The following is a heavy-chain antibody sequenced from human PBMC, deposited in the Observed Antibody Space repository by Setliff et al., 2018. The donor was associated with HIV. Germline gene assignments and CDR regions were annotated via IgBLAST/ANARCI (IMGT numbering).Heavy chain of an antibody. CDR3: ARLPQD. CDR2: IYDNEKT. CDR1: GGVSGGDMGVHD. V-gene: IGHV4-61*08. Sequence: PSETLSLTCSVSGGVSGGDMGVHDWSWIRQPPGKGLEWIGYIYDNEKTFYNPSLKSRVTITVDTSKSQISLQLTSVTAEDTALYYCARLPQDWGQGTLVTVS. J-gene: IGHJ4*02.